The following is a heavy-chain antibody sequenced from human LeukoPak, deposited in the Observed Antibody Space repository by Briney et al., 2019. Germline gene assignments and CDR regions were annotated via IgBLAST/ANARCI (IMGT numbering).Heavy chain of an antibody. Sequence: GGSLRLSCAASGFTFSSYAMSWVRQAPGKGLEWVSAISGSGGSTYYADSVKGRFTISRDNSKNTLYLQMNSLRAEDTAVYYCAKDVKSYYDSSGYYHFDYWGQGTLVTVSS. J-gene: IGHJ4*02. D-gene: IGHD3-22*01. V-gene: IGHV3-23*01. CDR3: AKDVKSYYDSSGYYHFDY. CDR1: GFTFSSYA. CDR2: ISGSGGST.